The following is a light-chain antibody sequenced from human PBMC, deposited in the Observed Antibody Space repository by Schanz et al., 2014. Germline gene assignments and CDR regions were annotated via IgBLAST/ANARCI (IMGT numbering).Light chain of an antibody. CDR1: QSVSRY. CDR2: ETS. J-gene: IGKJ2*01. CDR3: QQYNYWYT. Sequence: EIVLTQSPATLSLSPGERATLSCRASQSVSRYLAWYQQKPGQAPRLLIYETSNRATGIPARFSGSGSGTDFTLTISSLEPEDFAVYYCQQYNYWYTFGQGTELQIK. V-gene: IGKV3-11*01.